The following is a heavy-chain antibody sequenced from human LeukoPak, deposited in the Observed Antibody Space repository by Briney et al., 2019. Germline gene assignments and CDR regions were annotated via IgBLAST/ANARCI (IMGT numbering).Heavy chain of an antibody. D-gene: IGHD3-10*01. J-gene: IGHJ4*02. Sequence: PGGSLRLSGEASGFTFSSYSMDWLRQAPGKGLEWVAVISNDGSDKYYTDSVQGRFTISRDNPRKTVYLEMSNLRAEDTAVYYCARHRVYGYYFDYWGQGTLVTVSS. CDR2: ISNDGSDK. CDR3: ARHRVYGYYFDY. V-gene: IGHV3-30*04. CDR1: GFTFSSYS.